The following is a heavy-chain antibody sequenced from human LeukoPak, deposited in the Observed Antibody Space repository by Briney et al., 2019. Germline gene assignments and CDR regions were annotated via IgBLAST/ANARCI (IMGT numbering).Heavy chain of an antibody. J-gene: IGHJ4*02. CDR2: ISAYKGNT. Sequence: ASVNVSCKASGYALTSYGISWVRQAPAQGLEWRGWISAYKGNTNYAQKLQGRVTMTTDTSTSTAYMELRSLRSDDTAVYCCARPDYYDSSGYLYWGQGTLVTVSS. CDR1: GYALTSYG. D-gene: IGHD3-22*01. V-gene: IGHV1-18*01. CDR3: ARPDYYDSSGYLY.